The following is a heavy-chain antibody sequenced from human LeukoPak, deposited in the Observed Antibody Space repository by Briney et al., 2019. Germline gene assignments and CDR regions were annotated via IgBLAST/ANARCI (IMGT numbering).Heavy chain of an antibody. Sequence: SVKVSCKASGGTFSSYAISWVRQAPGQGLEWMGGIIPIFGTANYAQKFQGRVTITADKSTSTAYMELSSLRPEDTAVYYCARDGAAAGTDAFDIWGQGTMVTVSS. CDR2: IIPIFGTA. V-gene: IGHV1-69*06. CDR1: GGTFSSYA. D-gene: IGHD6-13*01. CDR3: ARDGAAAGTDAFDI. J-gene: IGHJ3*02.